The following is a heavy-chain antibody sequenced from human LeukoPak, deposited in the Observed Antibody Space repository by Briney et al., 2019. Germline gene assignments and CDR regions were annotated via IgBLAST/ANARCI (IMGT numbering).Heavy chain of an antibody. J-gene: IGHJ6*03. Sequence: GASVKVSCKASGGTFSSYDISWVRQAPGQGLEWMGGIIPIFGTANYAQKFQGRVTITADKSTSTAYMELSSLRSEDTAVYYCARGARQWLVPTLYYYYYMDVWGKGTTVTISS. CDR3: ARGARQWLVPTLYYYYYMDV. CDR1: GGTFSSYD. D-gene: IGHD6-19*01. V-gene: IGHV1-69*06. CDR2: IIPIFGTA.